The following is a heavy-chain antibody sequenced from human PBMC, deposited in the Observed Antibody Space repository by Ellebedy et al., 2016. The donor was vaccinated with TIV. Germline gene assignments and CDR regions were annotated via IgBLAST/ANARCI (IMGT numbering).Heavy chain of an antibody. J-gene: IGHJ3*02. CDR3: AKTFTAARVSAFDI. CDR2: ISPSGDAT. CDR1: GLTFSNYV. Sequence: GESLKISXAVSGLTFSNYVMSWVRQAPGRGLDWVTVISPSGDATTDAGSVKGRFTISRDNSKNTLYLQMDSLRAEDTAVYYCAKTFTAARVSAFDIWGHGTMVTVSS. D-gene: IGHD6-6*01. V-gene: IGHV3-23*01.